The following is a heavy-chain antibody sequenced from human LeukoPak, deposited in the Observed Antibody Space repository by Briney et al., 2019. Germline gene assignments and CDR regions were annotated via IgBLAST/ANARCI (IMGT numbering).Heavy chain of an antibody. CDR3: AKDGTNGSGSYMDV. CDR2: IRYDGSNK. V-gene: IGHV3-30*02. CDR1: GFTFSSYG. J-gene: IGHJ6*03. D-gene: IGHD3-10*01. Sequence: GGSLSLSCAASGFTFSSYGMHWVRQAPGKGLEWVAFIRYDGSNKYYADSVKGRFTISRDNSNNPLYLQMNSLRAEDTAVYYCAKDGTNGSGSYMDVWGKGTTVTVSS.